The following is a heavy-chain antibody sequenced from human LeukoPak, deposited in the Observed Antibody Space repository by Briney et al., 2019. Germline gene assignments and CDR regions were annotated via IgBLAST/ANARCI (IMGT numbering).Heavy chain of an antibody. J-gene: IGHJ3*01. Sequence: GASVKVSCKASGYTFTGYAISWVRQAPGQGLEWMGWISTYNGNTNYAQKLQGRVTMTTDTSTSTVYMELRSLRSDDTAVYYCARVDDYYGTGGYYYDHWGQGTMVTVSS. CDR1: GYTFTGYA. D-gene: IGHD3-22*01. CDR3: ARVDDYYGTGGYYYDH. V-gene: IGHV1-18*01. CDR2: ISTYNGNT.